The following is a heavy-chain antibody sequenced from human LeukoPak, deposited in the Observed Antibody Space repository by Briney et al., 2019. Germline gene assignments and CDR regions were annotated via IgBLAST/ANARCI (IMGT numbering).Heavy chain of an antibody. CDR1: GGSFSGYY. J-gene: IGHJ6*03. CDR2: INHSGST. V-gene: IGHV4-34*01. CDR3: ARGGGNLLPYFDPKYYYYMDV. Sequence: SETLSLTCAVSGGSFSGYYWSWIRQPPEKGLEWVGEINHSGSTNSNPSLKSRVTASVDTSKNQFSLRLSSVTAADTAVYYCARGGGNLLPYFDPKYYYYMDVWGKGTSVTVSS. D-gene: IGHD3-9*01.